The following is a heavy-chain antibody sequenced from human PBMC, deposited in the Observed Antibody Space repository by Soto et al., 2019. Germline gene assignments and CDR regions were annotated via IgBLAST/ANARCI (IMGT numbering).Heavy chain of an antibody. Sequence: QVQLVQSGAEVKKPGSSVKVSCKASGGTFSSYAISWVRQAPGQGLEWMGGIIPIFGTANYAQKFQGRVTITADESTSTDYMELSSLRSEDTAVYYCARTLYSGSYYPQLDYWGQGTLVTVSS. CDR1: GGTFSSYA. V-gene: IGHV1-69*01. J-gene: IGHJ4*02. CDR3: ARTLYSGSYYPQLDY. D-gene: IGHD1-26*01. CDR2: IIPIFGTA.